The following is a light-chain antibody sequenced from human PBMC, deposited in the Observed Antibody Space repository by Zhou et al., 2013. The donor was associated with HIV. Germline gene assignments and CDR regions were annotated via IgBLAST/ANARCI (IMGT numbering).Light chain of an antibody. CDR2: GAS. J-gene: IGKJ1*01. V-gene: IGKV3-20*01. Sequence: PGERATLSCRASQSVSSTYLAWYQQKPGQAPRLLIFGASNRATGIPDRFSGSGSGTDFTLTISRLEPEDFAVYYCQQYGSSRTFGQGTKVEIK. CDR1: QSVSSTY. CDR3: QQYGSSRT.